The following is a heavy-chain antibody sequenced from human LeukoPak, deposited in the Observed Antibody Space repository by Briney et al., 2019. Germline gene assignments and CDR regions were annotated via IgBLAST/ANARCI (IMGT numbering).Heavy chain of an antibody. CDR2: ISWNSGSI. CDR3: ARDGRDSRAAVAGKLIQPPDY. Sequence: PGRSLRLSCAASGFTFDDYAMHWVRQAPGKGLEWVSGISWNSGSIGYADSVKGRFTISRDNAKNSLYLQMNSLRAEDTAVYYCARDGRDSRAAVAGKLIQPPDYWGQGTLVTVSS. J-gene: IGHJ4*02. CDR1: GFTFDDYA. V-gene: IGHV3-9*01. D-gene: IGHD6-19*01.